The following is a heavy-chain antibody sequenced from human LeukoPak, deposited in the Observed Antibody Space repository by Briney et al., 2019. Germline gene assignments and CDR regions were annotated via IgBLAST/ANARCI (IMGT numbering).Heavy chain of an antibody. CDR1: SGSLGSFY. D-gene: IGHD2-21*02. V-gene: IGHV4-59*01. Sequence: KPPETRSPTSTVASGSLGSFYWSWIRQPPEEVLEWIGYIYSIGTATYNRSLKSRVTVSVDTSKHQFSLRLSSMTAADTAVYYCARWAYCGGGCWPNYFHYWGQGTLVTVSS. CDR2: IYSIGTA. J-gene: IGHJ4*02. CDR3: ARWAYCGGGCWPNYFHY.